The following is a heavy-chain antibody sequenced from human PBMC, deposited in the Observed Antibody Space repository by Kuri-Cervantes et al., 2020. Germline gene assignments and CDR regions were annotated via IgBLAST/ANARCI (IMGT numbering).Heavy chain of an antibody. V-gene: IGHV4-61*01. CDR3: ARGSSWYDY. Sequence: SETLSLTCTVSGGSVSSGSYYWSWIRQPPGKGLEWIGYIYYSGSTNYNPSLKSRVTISVDTSKNQFSLKLSSVTAADTAVYYCARGSSWYDYWGQGTLVTVSS. J-gene: IGHJ4*02. D-gene: IGHD6-13*01. CDR1: GGSVSSGSYY. CDR2: IYYSGST.